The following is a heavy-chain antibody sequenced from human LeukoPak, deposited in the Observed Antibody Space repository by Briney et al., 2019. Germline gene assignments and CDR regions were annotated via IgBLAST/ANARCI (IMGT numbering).Heavy chain of an antibody. CDR1: GGSFSGYY. CDR3: ARDMVRGVTGSDAFDI. D-gene: IGHD3-10*01. J-gene: IGHJ3*02. V-gene: IGHV4-34*01. CDR2: INHSGST. Sequence: SETLSLTCAVYGGSFSGYYWSWLRQPPGKGLEWVGEINHSGSTNYNPSLKSRVTISVDTSKNQFSLKLSSVTAADTAVYYCARDMVRGVTGSDAFDIWGQGTMVTVSS.